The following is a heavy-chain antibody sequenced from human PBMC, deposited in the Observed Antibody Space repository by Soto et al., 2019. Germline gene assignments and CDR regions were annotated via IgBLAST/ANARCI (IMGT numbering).Heavy chain of an antibody. Sequence: QVQLQESGPRLVKPSESLSLTCGVSGGTVASSHWWSWVRQSPGRGLEWIGNVYHTGDTNFNPSLQSRATFPVAKSSNQCSLRLTSVTAADTAVYFCAREFVTAGGNNYLDPWGPGTLVTVSS. J-gene: IGHJ5*02. V-gene: IGHV4-4*02. CDR2: VYHTGDT. D-gene: IGHD2-21*02. CDR3: AREFVTAGGNNYLDP. CDR1: GGTVASSHW.